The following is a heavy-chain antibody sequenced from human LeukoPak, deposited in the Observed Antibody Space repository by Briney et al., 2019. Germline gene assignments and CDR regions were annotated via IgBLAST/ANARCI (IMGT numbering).Heavy chain of an antibody. CDR2: IYHSGST. V-gene: IGHV4-38-2*02. Sequence: PSETLSLTCTVSGYSISSGYYWGWIRQPPGKGLEWIGSIYHSGSTYYNPSLKSRVTISVDTSKKQFSLRLSSVTAADTAAYYCARTGGTFYFYYYMDVWGKGTTVTVSS. CDR1: GYSISSGYY. CDR3: ARTGGTFYFYYYMDV. J-gene: IGHJ6*03.